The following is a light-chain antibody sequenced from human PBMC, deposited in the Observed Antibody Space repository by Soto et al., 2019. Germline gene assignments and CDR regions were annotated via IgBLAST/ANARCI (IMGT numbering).Light chain of an antibody. CDR2: TAS. CDR1: QGIGNN. V-gene: IGKV1-27*01. CDR3: QKYDSVPWS. J-gene: IGKJ1*01. Sequence: DIQMTQSPSSLTASVGDRVTITCRASQGIGNNLAWYQQKPGKVPKVLIYTASTLHSGVPSRFSGRGSGTDFTLTISSLRPEDVATYFCQKYDSVPWSFGQGTRVEI.